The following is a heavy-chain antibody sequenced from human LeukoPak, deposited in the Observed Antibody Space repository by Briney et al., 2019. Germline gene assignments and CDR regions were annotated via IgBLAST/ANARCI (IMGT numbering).Heavy chain of an antibody. CDR3: ARGARDIVVVVAATSEFDY. CDR2: ISAYNGNT. D-gene: IGHD2-15*01. V-gene: IGHV1-18*01. CDR1: GYTFTSYG. J-gene: IGHJ4*02. Sequence: ASVKVSCKASGYTFTSYGISWVRQAPGQGFEWMGWISAYNGNTNYAQKLQGRVTMTTDTSTSTAYMELRSLRSDDTAVYYCARGARDIVVVVAATSEFDYWGQGTLVTVSS.